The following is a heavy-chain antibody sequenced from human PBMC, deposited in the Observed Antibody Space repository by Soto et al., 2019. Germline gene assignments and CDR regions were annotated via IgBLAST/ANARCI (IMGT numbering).Heavy chain of an antibody. CDR3: VRLIGNSWLDX. D-gene: IGHD1-26*01. Sequence: SQTLSLTCVISGDSVSSSSVTWNWIRQSPSRGLEWLGRTYYRSKWYNDYAESVKSRITINPDTSKNQFSLHLNSVTPEDTAVYYCVRLIGNSWLDXWGQGTLVTVSS. CDR1: GDSVSSSSVT. V-gene: IGHV6-1*01. J-gene: IGHJ5*01. CDR2: TYYRSKWYN.